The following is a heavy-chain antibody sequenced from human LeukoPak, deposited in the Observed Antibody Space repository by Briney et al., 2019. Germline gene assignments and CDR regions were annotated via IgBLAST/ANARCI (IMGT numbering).Heavy chain of an antibody. J-gene: IGHJ4*02. D-gene: IGHD1-26*01. CDR2: TSYSEGT. Sequence: KPSETLSLTCTVSGGSVSRGGYYWNWIRQHPGKGLEWIGFTSYSEGTYYNPSLMSRITISVDRSQNQFSLKMRDVTDADTAVYFCATADWESFYFDSWGQGALVAVSS. V-gene: IGHV4-31*03. CDR3: ATADWESFYFDS. CDR1: GGSVSRGGYY.